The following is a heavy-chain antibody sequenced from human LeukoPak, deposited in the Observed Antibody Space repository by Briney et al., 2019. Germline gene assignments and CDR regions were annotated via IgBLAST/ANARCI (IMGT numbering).Heavy chain of an antibody. CDR1: GFTFSSYG. CDR3: AKDRKQQWLVVGWFDP. Sequence: GGSLRLSCAASGFTFSSYGMHWVRQAPGKGLEWVAVISYDGSNKYYADSVKGRFTISRDNSKNTLYLQMNSLRAEDTAVYYCAKDRKQQWLVVGWFDPWGQGTLVTVSS. J-gene: IGHJ5*02. D-gene: IGHD6-19*01. V-gene: IGHV3-30*18. CDR2: ISYDGSNK.